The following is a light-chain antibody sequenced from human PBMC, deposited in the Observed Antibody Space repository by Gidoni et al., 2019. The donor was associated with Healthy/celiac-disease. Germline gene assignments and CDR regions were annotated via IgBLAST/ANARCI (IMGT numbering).Light chain of an antibody. CDR1: QSVSSSY. CDR3: QQYGRSPQALT. V-gene: IGKV3-20*01. Sequence: EIVLTQSPGTLSLSPGERATLSCRASQSVSSSYLAWYQQKPGQAPRLLIYGASSRATGIPDRFSGSGSGTDFTLNISRLEPEDFAVYYCQQYGRSPQALTFGGXTKVEIK. J-gene: IGKJ4*01. CDR2: GAS.